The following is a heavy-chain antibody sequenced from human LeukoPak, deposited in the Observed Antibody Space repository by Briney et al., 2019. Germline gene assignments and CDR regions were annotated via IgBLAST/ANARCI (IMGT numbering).Heavy chain of an antibody. CDR3: ARRRYSGNEEFDY. V-gene: IGHV5-51*01. Sequence: GESLKISCKGSGYSFPTYWIGWVRQMPGKGLEWMGIIYPNDADTRYSPSFQGQVTISADKSIRTAYLQWSSLKASDTAMYYCARRRYSGNEEFDYWGQGTLVTVSS. D-gene: IGHD5-12*01. J-gene: IGHJ4*02. CDR2: IYPNDADT. CDR1: GYSFPTYW.